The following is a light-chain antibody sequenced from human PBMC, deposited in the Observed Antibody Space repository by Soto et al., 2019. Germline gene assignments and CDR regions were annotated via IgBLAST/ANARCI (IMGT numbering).Light chain of an antibody. CDR1: SNDVGHSSF. Sequence: QSVLTQPPSASGSPGQSVTISCTGNSNDVGHSSFISWYQQHPGKGPKLIIYEVSKRPSGVPDRFSRSKSGNTASLSVSGLQDEDEADYFCNAQADNGKHVFGTGTKVTVL. V-gene: IGLV2-8*01. CDR3: NAQADNGKHV. J-gene: IGLJ1*01. CDR2: EVS.